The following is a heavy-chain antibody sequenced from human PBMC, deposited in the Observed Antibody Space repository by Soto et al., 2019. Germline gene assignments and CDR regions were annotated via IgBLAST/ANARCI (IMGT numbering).Heavy chain of an antibody. D-gene: IGHD6-19*01. CDR2: ITSSGSTI. J-gene: IGHJ4*02. CDR1: GFTFSDYY. CDR3: ARENEQWVAADN. Sequence: VQLVESGGGLVKPGGSLRLSCAASGFTFSDYYMSWIRQAPGKGLEWASYITSSGSTIYYADSVKGRFTISRDNAKNALYLQMNSLRAEDTAVYYCARENEQWVAADNWGQGTLVTVSS. V-gene: IGHV3-11*01.